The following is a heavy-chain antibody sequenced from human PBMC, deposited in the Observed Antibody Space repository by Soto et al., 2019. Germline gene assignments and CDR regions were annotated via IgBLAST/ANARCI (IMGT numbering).Heavy chain of an antibody. CDR2: IWYDGSNK. J-gene: IGHJ6*03. Sequence: QVQLVESGGGVVQPGRSLRLSCAASGFTFSSYGMHWVRQAPGKGLEWVAVIWYDGSNKYYADSVKGRFTISRDNSKNTLYLQMNSLRAEDTAVYYCARVSSSWDSYYDYYMDVWGKGTTVTVSS. CDR1: GFTFSSYG. V-gene: IGHV3-33*01. CDR3: ARVSSSWDSYYDYYMDV. D-gene: IGHD6-13*01.